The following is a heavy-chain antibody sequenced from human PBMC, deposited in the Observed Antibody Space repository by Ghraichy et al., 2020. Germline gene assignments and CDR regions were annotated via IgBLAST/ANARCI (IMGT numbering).Heavy chain of an antibody. J-gene: IGHJ4*02. CDR3: ARGSRVSDDY. D-gene: IGHD6-6*01. Sequence: LSLTCAASGFTVRTKYMSWVRQAPGKGLEWVSVIYSGDSTYYADSVKGRFTISRDNSKNTLYLQMNSLRAEDTAVYYCARGSRVSDDYWGQGTLVTVSS. CDR2: IYSGDST. CDR1: GFTVRTKY. V-gene: IGHV3-53*01.